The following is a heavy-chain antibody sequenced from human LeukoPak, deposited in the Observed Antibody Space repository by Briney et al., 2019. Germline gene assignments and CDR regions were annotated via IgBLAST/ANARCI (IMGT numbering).Heavy chain of an antibody. D-gene: IGHD5-18*01. CDR2: IISIFGTA. V-gene: IGHV1-69*13. J-gene: IGHJ4*02. CDR3: ARERDTAMVLTFDY. Sequence: GASVKVSCKASGYMFTSYAIHWVRQAPGQGLEWMGGIISIFGTADYAQKFQGRVTITADESTSTAYMELSSLRSEDTAVYYCARERDTAMVLTFDYWGQGTLVTVSS. CDR1: GYMFTSYA.